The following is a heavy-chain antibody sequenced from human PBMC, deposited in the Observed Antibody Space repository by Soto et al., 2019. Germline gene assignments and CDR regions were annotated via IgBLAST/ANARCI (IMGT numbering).Heavy chain of an antibody. Sequence: SETLSLTCTVSGGSISSYYWNWIRQPPGKGLGWIGYIDYSGSTYYNPSLKSRVNISVDTSKNQFSLKLSSVTAADTAVYYCARGGRTIFGRYFDYWGQGTLVTVSS. CDR3: ARGGRTIFGRYFDY. CDR2: IDYSGST. D-gene: IGHD3-3*01. J-gene: IGHJ4*02. V-gene: IGHV4-59*08. CDR1: GGSISSYY.